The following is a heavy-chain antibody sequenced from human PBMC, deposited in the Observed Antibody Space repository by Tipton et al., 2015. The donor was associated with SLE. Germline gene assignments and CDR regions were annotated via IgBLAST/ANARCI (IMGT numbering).Heavy chain of an antibody. J-gene: IGHJ4*02. CDR3: ARDWAGSNWP. CDR1: GGSFSGFS. CDR2: INRSGGT. Sequence: TLSLTCAVYGGSFSGFSWSWIRQPPGKGLEWIGEINRSGGTNHNPSLKSRVTISVDTSKNQFSLRLTSLTAADTAIYYCARDWAGSNWPWGQGTLVTVSS. D-gene: IGHD6-13*01. V-gene: IGHV4-34*01.